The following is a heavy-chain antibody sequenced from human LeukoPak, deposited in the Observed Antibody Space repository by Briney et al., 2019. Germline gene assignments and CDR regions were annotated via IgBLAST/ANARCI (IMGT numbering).Heavy chain of an antibody. Sequence: PGGSLRLSCAVSGFNFNTYSMNWVRQAPGKGPEWVSSISSTSNYIYYAESVKGRFAVSRDNAKNSLYLQMNSLRADDTAVYYFARAGDILLVSYFHYYGMDVWGQGTTVIVSS. CDR2: ISSTSNYI. J-gene: IGHJ6*02. V-gene: IGHV3-21*01. CDR3: ARAGDILLVSYFHYYGMDV. CDR1: GFNFNTYS. D-gene: IGHD7-27*01.